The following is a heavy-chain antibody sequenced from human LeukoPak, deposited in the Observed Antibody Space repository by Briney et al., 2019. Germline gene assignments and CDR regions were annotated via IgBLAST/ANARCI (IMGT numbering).Heavy chain of an antibody. V-gene: IGHV1-2*02. Sequence: ASVKVSCKASGYTFTGYYMHWVRQAPEQGPEWMGWINPNSGGTNYAQKFQGRVTMTRDTSISTAYMELSRLRSDDTAVYYCARGRGHYDSSGYYYEGDAFDIWGQGTMVTVSS. CDR1: GYTFTGYY. D-gene: IGHD3-22*01. CDR2: INPNSGGT. J-gene: IGHJ3*02. CDR3: ARGRGHYDSSGYYYEGDAFDI.